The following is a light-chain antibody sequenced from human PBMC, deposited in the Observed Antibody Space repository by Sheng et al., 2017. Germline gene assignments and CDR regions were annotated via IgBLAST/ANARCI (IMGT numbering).Light chain of an antibody. Sequence: EVVMTQSPATVSVSPGETATLSCRASQTISNNLAWYQQKPGQAPRLLTSAESTRATGVPARFSGSGSGTEFTLTITNVRSEDYAIYYCQQYNDRLTFGGGTKVEIK. CDR1: QTISNN. J-gene: IGKJ4*01. CDR2: AES. CDR3: QQYNDRLT. V-gene: IGKV3-15*01.